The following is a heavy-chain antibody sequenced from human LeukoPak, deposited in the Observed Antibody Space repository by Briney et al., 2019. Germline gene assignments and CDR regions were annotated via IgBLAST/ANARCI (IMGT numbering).Heavy chain of an antibody. CDR1: GFNFGDHA. CDR2: IRSKAYRGTT. CDR3: SRGPIQLWVHNGVDV. Sequence: GGSLRLSCTTSGFNFGDHAMTWVRQAPGKGLEWVGLIRSKAYRGTTEYAASVKGRFTISRDDSKSVVYLQMNSLKSEDTAVYYCSRGPIQLWVHNGVDVWGQGTTVTVSS. V-gene: IGHV3-49*04. J-gene: IGHJ6*02. D-gene: IGHD5-18*01.